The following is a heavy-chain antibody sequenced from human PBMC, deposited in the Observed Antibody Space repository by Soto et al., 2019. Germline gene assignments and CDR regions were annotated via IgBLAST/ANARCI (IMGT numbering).Heavy chain of an antibody. CDR3: ARGVRVVPADELGNYYYYGMDV. V-gene: IGHV1-2*04. Sequence: QVQLVQSGAEVKKPGASVKVSCKASGYTFSGYYMHWVRQAPGQGLEWMGWINPNSGGTNYAQKFQGWVTMTRDTSISTAYMELSRLRSDDTAVYYCARGVRVVPADELGNYYYYGMDVWGQGTTVTVSS. D-gene: IGHD2-2*01. CDR1: GYTFSGYY. CDR2: INPNSGGT. J-gene: IGHJ6*02.